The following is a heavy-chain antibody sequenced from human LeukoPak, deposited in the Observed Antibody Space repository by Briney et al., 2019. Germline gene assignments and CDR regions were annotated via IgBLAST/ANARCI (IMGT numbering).Heavy chain of an antibody. CDR3: AKDPKVLEWLMAFDI. V-gene: IGHV3-23*01. D-gene: IGHD3-3*01. Sequence: GGSLRLSCAASGFTFSSYAMSWVRLAPGKGLEWVSAISGSGGSTYYADSVKGRFTISRDNSKNTLYLQMNSLRAEDTAVYYCAKDPKVLEWLMAFDIWGQGTMVTVSS. CDR2: ISGSGGST. CDR1: GFTFSSYA. J-gene: IGHJ3*02.